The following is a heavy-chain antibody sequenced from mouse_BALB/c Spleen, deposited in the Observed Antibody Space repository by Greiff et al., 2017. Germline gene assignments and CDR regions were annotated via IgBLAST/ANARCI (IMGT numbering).Heavy chain of an antibody. CDR1: GYTFTSYW. CDR3: ARTGWLLADYAMDY. D-gene: IGHD2-3*01. V-gene: IGHV1-7*01. J-gene: IGHJ4*01. Sequence: VQGVESGAELAKPGASVKMSCKASGYTFTSYWMHWVKQRPGQGLEWIGYINPSTGYTEYNQKFKDKATLTADKSSSTAYMQLSSLTSEDSAVYYCARTGWLLADYAMDYWGQGTSVTVSS. CDR2: INPSTGYT.